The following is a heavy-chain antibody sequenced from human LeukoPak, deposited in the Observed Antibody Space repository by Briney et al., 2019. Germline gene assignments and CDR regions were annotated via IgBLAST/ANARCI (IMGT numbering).Heavy chain of an antibody. D-gene: IGHD2-2*01. Sequence: GGSLRLSCAVSGFTVSSNYMSWVRQDPGKGLEWVSVMYSGGSAYYADSLKGRFTISRDNSKNTMYLQMNSLTAEDTAVYFCARAIQSQLLKGYFDYWGQGTLVTLSS. CDR3: ARAIQSQLLKGYFDY. J-gene: IGHJ4*02. CDR2: MYSGGSA. V-gene: IGHV3-53*01. CDR1: GFTVSSNY.